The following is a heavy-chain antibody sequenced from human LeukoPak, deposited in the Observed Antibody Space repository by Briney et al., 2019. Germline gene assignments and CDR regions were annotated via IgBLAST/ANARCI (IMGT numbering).Heavy chain of an antibody. Sequence: GESLKISCKASGYTFTGYYMHWVRQAPGQGLEWMGWMNPNSGNTGYAQKFQGRVTMTRNTSISTAYMELSSLRSEDTAVYYCARDSRHDAFDIWGQGTMVTVSS. CDR3: ARDSRHDAFDI. J-gene: IGHJ3*02. CDR2: MNPNSGNT. CDR1: GYTFTGYY. V-gene: IGHV1-8*02.